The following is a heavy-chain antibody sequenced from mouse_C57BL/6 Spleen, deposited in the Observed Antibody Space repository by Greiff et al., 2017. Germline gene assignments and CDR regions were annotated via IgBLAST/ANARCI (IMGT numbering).Heavy chain of an antibody. Sequence: EVMLVESGGGLVQSGRSLRLSCATSGFTFSDFYMEWVRQAPGKGLEWIAASRNKANDYTTEYSASVKGRFIVSRDTSQSILYLQMNALRAEDTAIYYCARAYYSGAMDYWGQGTSVTVSS. V-gene: IGHV7-1*01. J-gene: IGHJ4*01. CDR2: SRNKANDYTT. CDR3: ARAYYSGAMDY. D-gene: IGHD1-1*01. CDR1: GFTFSDFY.